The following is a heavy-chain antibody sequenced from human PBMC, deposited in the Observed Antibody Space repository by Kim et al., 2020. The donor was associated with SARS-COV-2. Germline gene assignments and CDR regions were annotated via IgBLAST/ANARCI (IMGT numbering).Heavy chain of an antibody. Sequence: ASVKVSCKASGYTFTSYAMNWVRQAPGQGLEWMGWINTNTGNPTYAQGFTGRFVFSLDTSVSTAYLQISSLKAEHTAVYYCARDRYSSGWYKYYYGMDVWGQGTTVTVSS. CDR3: ARDRYSSGWYKYYYGMDV. CDR1: GYTFTSYA. D-gene: IGHD6-19*01. V-gene: IGHV7-4-1*02. J-gene: IGHJ6*02. CDR2: INTNTGNP.